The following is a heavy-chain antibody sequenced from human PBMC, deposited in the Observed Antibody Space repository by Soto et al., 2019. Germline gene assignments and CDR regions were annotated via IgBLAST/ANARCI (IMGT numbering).Heavy chain of an antibody. CDR3: AQSGTNYYYYGMDV. CDR1: GFTFSSYA. D-gene: IGHD1-26*01. CDR2: ISYDGSNK. Sequence: QVQLVESGGGVVQPGRSLRLSCAASGFTFSSYAMHWVRQAPGKGLEWVAVISYDGSNKYYADSVKGRFTISRDNSKNTLYLQMISLRAEDTAVYYCAQSGTNYYYYGMDVWGQGTTVTVSS. J-gene: IGHJ6*02. V-gene: IGHV3-30-3*01.